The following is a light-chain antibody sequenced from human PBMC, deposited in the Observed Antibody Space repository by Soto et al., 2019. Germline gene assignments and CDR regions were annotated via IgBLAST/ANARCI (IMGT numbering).Light chain of an antibody. CDR3: QQYNNWPPWT. CDR1: QSVSDK. V-gene: IGKV3-15*01. CDR2: HAS. J-gene: IGKJ1*01. Sequence: EIVMTQSPATVSVSPGERATLSCRASQSVSDKLAWYQQKPGQAPRLLIYHASARATGIPARFSGSGSGTEFTLTISGLQSEAFAVYYCQQYNNWPPWTFGQGTKVEIK.